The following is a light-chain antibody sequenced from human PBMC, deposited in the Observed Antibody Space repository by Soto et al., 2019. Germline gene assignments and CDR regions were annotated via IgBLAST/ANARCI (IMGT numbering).Light chain of an antibody. CDR2: AAS. J-gene: IGKJ1*01. V-gene: IGKV1-5*01. CDR3: QQYYSYPRT. Sequence: DIQMTQSPSTLSASVGDIVSITCRASQRVNTCLAWYQQKPGKAPKLLIYAASTLQSGVPSRFSGSGSGTDFTLTISCLQSEDFATYYCQQYYSYPRTFGQGTKVDIK. CDR1: QRVNTC.